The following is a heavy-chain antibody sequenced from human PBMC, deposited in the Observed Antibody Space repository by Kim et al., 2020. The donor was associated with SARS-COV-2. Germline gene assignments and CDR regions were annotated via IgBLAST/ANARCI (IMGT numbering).Heavy chain of an antibody. Sequence: GGSLRLSCAASGFTFSDYYMSWVRQAPGKGLEWVSYISSSGGTIYYADSVKGRFTISRDNSKNSLYLQMNSLRAEDTAVYYCARDRAYGYCSSTIWNYYYDMVGWGKGTPVTLSP. V-gene: IGHV3-11*01. J-gene: IGHJ6*04. D-gene: IGHD2-2*03. CDR2: ISSSGGTI. CDR1: GFTFSDYY. CDR3: ARDRAYGYCSSTIWNYYYDMVG.